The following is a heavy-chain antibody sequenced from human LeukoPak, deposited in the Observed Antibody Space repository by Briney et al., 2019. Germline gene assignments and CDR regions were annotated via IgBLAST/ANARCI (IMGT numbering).Heavy chain of an antibody. CDR1: GYTLTELS. J-gene: IGHJ3*02. CDR3: ASGSMRDYYDSSGYLNAFDI. Sequence: ASVKVSCKVSGYTLTELSMHWVRQAPGKGLEWMGGFDPEDGETIYAQKFQGRVTMTEDTSTDTAYMELSSLGSEDTAVYYCASGSMRDYYDSSGYLNAFDIWGQGTMVTVSS. CDR2: FDPEDGET. V-gene: IGHV1-24*01. D-gene: IGHD3-22*01.